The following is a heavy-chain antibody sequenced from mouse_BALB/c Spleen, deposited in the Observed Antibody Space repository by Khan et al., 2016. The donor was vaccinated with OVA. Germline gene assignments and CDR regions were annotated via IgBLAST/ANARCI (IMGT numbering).Heavy chain of an antibody. CDR2: INPDSSTI. D-gene: IGHD2-2*01. CDR3: ARGLRRYYYAVDY. CDR1: GFAFSRYW. V-gene: IGHV4-1*02. Sequence: EVKLLESGGGLVQPGGSLKLSCAASGFAFSRYWMSWVRQAPGKGLEWIGEINPDSSTINYTPSLKDKFIISRDNAKNTLYLQMSKVRSEDTALYYCARGLRRYYYAVDYWGQGTSVTVSS. J-gene: IGHJ4*01.